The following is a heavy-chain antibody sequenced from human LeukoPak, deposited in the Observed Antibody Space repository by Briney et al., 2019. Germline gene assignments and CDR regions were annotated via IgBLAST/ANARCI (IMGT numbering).Heavy chain of an antibody. J-gene: IGHJ4*02. Sequence: PGGSLRLSCAASGFTFSSYAMSWVRQAPGEGLEWVSAISGSGGSTYYADSVKGRFTISRDNSKNTLYLQMNSLRAEDTAVYYCAKAPTRRYLGEFDYWGQGTLVTVSS. CDR1: GFTFSSYA. CDR3: AKAPTRRYLGEFDY. D-gene: IGHD3-16*01. V-gene: IGHV3-23*01. CDR2: ISGSGGST.